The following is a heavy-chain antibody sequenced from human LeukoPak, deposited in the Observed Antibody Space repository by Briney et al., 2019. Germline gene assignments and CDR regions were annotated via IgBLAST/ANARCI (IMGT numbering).Heavy chain of an antibody. D-gene: IGHD3-10*01. J-gene: IGHJ5*02. Sequence: GASMKVPCKASGYTFTGYYMHWVRQAPGQGLEWMGWINPNSGGTNYAQKFQGRVTMTRDTSISTAYMELSRLRSDDTAVYYCARDYYYGSGSYFSPRTPFDPWGQGTLVTVSS. CDR3: ARDYYYGSGSYFSPRTPFDP. V-gene: IGHV1-2*02. CDR1: GYTFTGYY. CDR2: INPNSGGT.